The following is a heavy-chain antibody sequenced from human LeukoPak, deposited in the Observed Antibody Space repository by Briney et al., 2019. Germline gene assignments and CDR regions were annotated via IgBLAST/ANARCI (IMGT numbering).Heavy chain of an antibody. Sequence: SETLSLTCIVSGGSISSYYWSWIRQPAGKGLEWIGRIYTSGSTNYNPSLKSRVTMSVDTSKNQFSLKLSSVTAADTAVYYCARDLTTVTTLDYYGMDVWGQGTTVTVSS. D-gene: IGHD4-11*01. CDR2: IYTSGST. V-gene: IGHV4-4*07. J-gene: IGHJ6*02. CDR1: GGSISSYY. CDR3: ARDLTTVTTLDYYGMDV.